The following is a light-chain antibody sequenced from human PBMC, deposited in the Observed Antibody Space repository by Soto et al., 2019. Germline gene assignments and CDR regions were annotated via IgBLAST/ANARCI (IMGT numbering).Light chain of an antibody. J-gene: IGKJ3*01. V-gene: IGKV4-1*01. Sequence: DIVMTQSPDSLAVSLGERATINCKSSQSVLYSSNNKNHLAWYQQKPGQPPKLLIYWASTREFGVPDRFSGSGSGTDFTLTINSLQAEDVAVYYCQQYYSPPVTFGPGTKVDIK. CDR1: QSVLYSSNNKNH. CDR2: WAS. CDR3: QQYYSPPVT.